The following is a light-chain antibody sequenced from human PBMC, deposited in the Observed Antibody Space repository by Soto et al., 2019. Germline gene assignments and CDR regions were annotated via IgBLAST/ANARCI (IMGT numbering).Light chain of an antibody. J-gene: IGKJ4*01. V-gene: IGKV3-11*01. CDR2: DAS. CDR1: QSVNSY. Sequence: EIVLTQSPGTLSLSPGERATLSCRASQSVNSYLAWYQQKPGQAPRLLIYDASNRATGIPARFSGSGSGTDFTLTISSLEPEDFAVYYCQQSSNWPLTFGGGTTVEIK. CDR3: QQSSNWPLT.